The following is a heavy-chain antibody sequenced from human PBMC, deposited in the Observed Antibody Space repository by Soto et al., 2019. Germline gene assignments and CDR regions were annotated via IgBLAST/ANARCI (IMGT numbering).Heavy chain of an antibody. CDR2: MYYSGAT. Sequence: PSETLSLTCTVSGGSISSNSYYWDWIRQPPGKGLEWIGSMYYSGATYHNPSLQSRVTISVDTSKNQFSLHLTSVTAADTAVYYCARVKLAGRGGSDVWGLGTTVTVSS. D-gene: IGHD2-15*01. J-gene: IGHJ6*02. V-gene: IGHV4-39*01. CDR3: ARVKLAGRGGSDV. CDR1: GGSISSNSYY.